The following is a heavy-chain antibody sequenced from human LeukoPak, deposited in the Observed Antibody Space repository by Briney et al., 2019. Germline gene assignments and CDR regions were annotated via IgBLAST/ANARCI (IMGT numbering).Heavy chain of an antibody. CDR1: GGSISSYY. D-gene: IGHD3-22*01. V-gene: IGHV4-4*07. CDR2: IYTSGST. J-gene: IGHJ4*02. Sequence: SETLSLTCTVSGGSISSYYWSWIRQPAGKGLEWIGCIYTSGSTNYNPSLKSRVTMSVDTSKNQFSLKLSSVTAADTAVYYCACSRLYYYDSSGYPDQTDYWGQGTLVTVSS. CDR3: ACSRLYYYDSSGYPDQTDY.